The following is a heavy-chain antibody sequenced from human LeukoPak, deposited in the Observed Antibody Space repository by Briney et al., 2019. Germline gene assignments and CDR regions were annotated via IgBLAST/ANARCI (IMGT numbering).Heavy chain of an antibody. D-gene: IGHD3-16*01. CDR1: GFTFSTYA. V-gene: IGHV3-23*01. Sequence: HTGGSLRLSCAASGFTFSTYAMTWVRQAPGKGLEWVSTISSTGGNTYCPDSVNGRFTISRDNSKNTLDLQMDSLRAEDTAVYYCAKLRRPGSRYFDSWGQGTLVTVSS. J-gene: IGHJ4*02. CDR3: AKLRRPGSRYFDS. CDR2: ISSTGGNT.